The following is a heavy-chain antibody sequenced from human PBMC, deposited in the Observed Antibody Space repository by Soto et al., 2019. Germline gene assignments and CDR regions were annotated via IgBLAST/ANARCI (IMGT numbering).Heavy chain of an antibody. D-gene: IGHD2-15*01. CDR3: ARGGLSAAPFDY. J-gene: IGHJ4*02. Sequence: TLSLTCTVSGGSISSGDYYWSWIRQPPGKGLEWIGYIYYSGSTYYNPSLKSRVTISVDTSKNQFSLKLSSVTAAGTAVYYCARGGLSAAPFDYWGQGTLVTVSS. V-gene: IGHV4-30-4*01. CDR2: IYYSGST. CDR1: GGSISSGDYY.